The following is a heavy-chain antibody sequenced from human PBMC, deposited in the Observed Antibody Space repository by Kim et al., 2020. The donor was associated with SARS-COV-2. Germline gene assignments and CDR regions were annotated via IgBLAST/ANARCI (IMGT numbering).Heavy chain of an antibody. J-gene: IGHJ4*02. CDR1: GDSITSGSSY. CDR2: VYYSWTT. D-gene: IGHD3-10*01. V-gene: IGHV4-39*01. CDR3: ARQGPSFYGSGTFYY. Sequence: SETLSLTCAITGDSITSGSSYWGWLRQPPGKGLEWIGNVYYSWTTYYNPSLKSRATISVDASRNQFSLNLKAVRDTDTAVYYCARQGPSFYGSGTFYYWGQGTLVTVSS.